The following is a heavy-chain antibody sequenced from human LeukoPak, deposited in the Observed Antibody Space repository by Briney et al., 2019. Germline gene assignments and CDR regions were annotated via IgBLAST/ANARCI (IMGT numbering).Heavy chain of an antibody. J-gene: IGHJ4*02. CDR2: ISSNGGST. D-gene: IGHD3-22*01. Sequence: GGSLRLSCAASGFTFSSYAMHWVRQAPGKGLEYVSAISSNGGSTYYANPVKGRFTISRDNSKNTLYLQMGSLRAEDMAVYYCARDGLVDYYDSSGTLDYWGQGTLVTVSS. V-gene: IGHV3-64*01. CDR3: ARDGLVDYYDSSGTLDY. CDR1: GFTFSSYA.